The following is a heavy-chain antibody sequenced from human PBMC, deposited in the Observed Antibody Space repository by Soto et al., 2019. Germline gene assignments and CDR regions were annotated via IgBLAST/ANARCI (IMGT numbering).Heavy chain of an antibody. V-gene: IGHV3-23*01. J-gene: IGHJ4*02. CDR1: GFTFSSYA. D-gene: IGHD3-3*01. Sequence: EVRLLDSGGGLVQPGGSLRLACAASGFTFSSYAMGWVRQAPGKGLEWVSSITASGGSTYYADSVKGRFTISRDNTKNRLYLELNSLRAEDTALYYCAKHFGGTQSHFNSWGQGTLVTVSS. CDR3: AKHFGGTQSHFNS. CDR2: ITASGGST.